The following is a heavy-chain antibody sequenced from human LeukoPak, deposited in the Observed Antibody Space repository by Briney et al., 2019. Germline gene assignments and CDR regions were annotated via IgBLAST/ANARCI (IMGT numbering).Heavy chain of an antibody. CDR1: GDSISSRDYN. CDR2: IYYSGST. Sequence: SETLSLTCTVSGDSISSRDYNWGWIRQSPGKGLEWIGSIYYSGSTYDNPSLKSRVTISVDTSKNQFSLKLSSVTAADTAMYYCARHYLGTFVRGVGIISWFDPWGQGTLVTVSS. V-gene: IGHV4-39*01. J-gene: IGHJ5*02. CDR3: ARHYLGTFVRGVGIISWFDP. D-gene: IGHD3-10*02.